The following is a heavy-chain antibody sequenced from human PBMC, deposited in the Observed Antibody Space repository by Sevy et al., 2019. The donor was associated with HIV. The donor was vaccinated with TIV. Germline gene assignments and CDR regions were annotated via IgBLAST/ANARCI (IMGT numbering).Heavy chain of an antibody. Sequence: AAVKVSCKASGYTFTGYYMHWVRQAPGQGLERMGWINPNSGGTNYPQKFQGRVTMTRDTSISTAYMELSRLRSDDTAVYYCARRQLQRRGAFDIWGQGTRVTVSS. D-gene: IGHD1-1*01. CDR3: ARRQLQRRGAFDI. CDR2: INPNSGGT. J-gene: IGHJ3*02. V-gene: IGHV1-2*02. CDR1: GYTFTGYY.